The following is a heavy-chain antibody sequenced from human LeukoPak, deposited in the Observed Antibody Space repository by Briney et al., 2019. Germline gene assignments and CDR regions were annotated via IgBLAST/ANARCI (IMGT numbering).Heavy chain of an antibody. Sequence: SGTLSLTCAVSGGSISSSNWWSWVRQPPGKGLEWIGEINHSGSTNYNPSLKSRVTMSVDTSKNQFSLKLSSVTAADTAVYYCARGLYSSGWYRYYGMDVWGQGTTVTVSS. CDR2: INHSGST. V-gene: IGHV4-4*02. CDR3: ARGLYSSGWYRYYGMDV. J-gene: IGHJ6*02. D-gene: IGHD6-19*01. CDR1: GGSISSSNW.